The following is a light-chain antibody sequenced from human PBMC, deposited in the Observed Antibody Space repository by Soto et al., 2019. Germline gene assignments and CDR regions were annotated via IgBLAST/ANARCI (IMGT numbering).Light chain of an antibody. CDR1: SSNVGSYNL. Sequence: QSALTQPASVSGSPGQSITISCTGTSSNVGSYNLVSWYQQLPGKAPKLMIYEGSKRPSGVSNRFSGSMSGNTASLTLSGLQAEDEADYYCCSYADINTVIFGGGTKLTVL. J-gene: IGLJ2*01. V-gene: IGLV2-23*01. CDR3: CSYADINTVI. CDR2: EGS.